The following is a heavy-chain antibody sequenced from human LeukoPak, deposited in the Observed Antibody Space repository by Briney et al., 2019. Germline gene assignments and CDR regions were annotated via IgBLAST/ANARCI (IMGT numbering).Heavy chain of an antibody. D-gene: IGHD3-3*01. CDR1: GGSLSGYY. Sequence: SETLSLTCAVYGGSLSGYYWSWIRQPPGKGLEWIGEINHSGSTNYNPSLKSRVTISVDTSKIQFSLKLSSVTAADTAVYYCARGHRYYDFWSGRGAYFDYWGQGTLVTVSS. V-gene: IGHV4-34*01. CDR3: ARGHRYYDFWSGRGAYFDY. J-gene: IGHJ4*02. CDR2: INHSGST.